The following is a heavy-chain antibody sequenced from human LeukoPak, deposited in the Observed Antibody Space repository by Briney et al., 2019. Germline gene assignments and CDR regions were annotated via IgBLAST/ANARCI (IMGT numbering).Heavy chain of an antibody. CDR3: ARGVSGSWYVWFDP. D-gene: IGHD6-13*01. Sequence: GASVKVSCKASGYTFTGYYMHWVRQAPGQGLEWMGRINPNSGGTNYAQKFQGRVTMTRDTSISTAYMELSRLRSDDTAVYYCARGVSGSWYVWFDPWGQGTLVTVSS. CDR1: GYTFTGYY. CDR2: INPNSGGT. J-gene: IGHJ5*02. V-gene: IGHV1-2*06.